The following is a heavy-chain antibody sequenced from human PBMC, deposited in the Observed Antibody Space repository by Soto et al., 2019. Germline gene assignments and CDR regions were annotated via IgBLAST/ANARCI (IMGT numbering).Heavy chain of an antibody. CDR2: IYWDDDK. V-gene: IGHV2-5*02. D-gene: IGHD1-1*01. CDR1: GFSLSTSGVG. J-gene: IGHJ3*02. CDR3: AHGNNWNDGGHAFDI. Sequence: QITLKESGPPLVKPTQTLTLTCTFSGFSLSTSGVGVGWIRQPPGKALEWLALIYWDDDKRYSPSLKSRLTTTKDPPKNQVVLTMTNMDPVDTAPYYCAHGNNWNDGGHAFDIWGQGTMVTVSS.